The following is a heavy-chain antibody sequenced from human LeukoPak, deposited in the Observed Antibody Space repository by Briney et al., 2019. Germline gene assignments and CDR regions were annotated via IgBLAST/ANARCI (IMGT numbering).Heavy chain of an antibody. CDR2: IYYSGST. CDR3: ASLAYCGGDCYSS. V-gene: IGHV4-59*08. J-gene: IGHJ4*02. CDR1: GGSISSYY. D-gene: IGHD2-21*02. Sequence: PSETLSLTCTVSGGSISSYYWSWIRQPPGKGLEWIGYIYYSGSTNYNPSLKSRVTISVDTSKNQFSLKLSSVTAADTAVYYCASLAYCGGDCYSSWGQGTLVTVSS.